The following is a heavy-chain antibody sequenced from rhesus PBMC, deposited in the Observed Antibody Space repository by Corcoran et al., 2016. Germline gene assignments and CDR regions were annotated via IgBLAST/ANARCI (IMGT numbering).Heavy chain of an antibody. J-gene: IGHJ1*01. Sequence: EVQLVESGGGLVQPGGSLRLSFAASGFTFSGYDINWVRQAPGKGLEWFSYISYTGKTIYYAGSVNGRFTISRDNAKNSRSLQMSSLRAEDTAVYYCTRETTGFEFWGQGALVTVSS. D-gene: IGHD4-11*01. CDR3: TRETTGFEF. CDR1: GFTFSGYD. V-gene: IGHV3-136*01. CDR2: ISYTGKTI.